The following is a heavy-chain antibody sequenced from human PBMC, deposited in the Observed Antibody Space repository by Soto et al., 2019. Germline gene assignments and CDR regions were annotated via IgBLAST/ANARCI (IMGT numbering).Heavy chain of an antibody. D-gene: IGHD6-13*01. V-gene: IGHV4-59*11. Sequence: SETLSLTCTASGGSIGSHYWTWIRQSPGTGLEWIGYVFYTGSTNYNPSLMGRVTNSMDTSKKQFSLKLSSATAADTAVYYCARGVFRAAASDYWGQGALVTVFS. CDR1: GGSIGSHY. CDR2: VFYTGST. CDR3: ARGVFRAAASDY. J-gene: IGHJ4*02.